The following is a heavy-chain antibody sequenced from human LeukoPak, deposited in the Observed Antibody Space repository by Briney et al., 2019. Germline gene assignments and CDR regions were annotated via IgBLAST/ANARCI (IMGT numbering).Heavy chain of an antibody. J-gene: IGHJ4*02. CDR1: GGSFSGYY. V-gene: IGHV4-34*01. Sequence: PETLSLTCAVYGGSFSGYYWSWIRQPPGKGLEWIGEINHSGGTNYNPSLKSRVTISVDTSKNQFSLKLSSVTAADTAVYYCARGRVAGKPNDYWGQGTLVTVSS. CDR2: INHSGGT. CDR3: ARGRVAGKPNDY. D-gene: IGHD6-19*01.